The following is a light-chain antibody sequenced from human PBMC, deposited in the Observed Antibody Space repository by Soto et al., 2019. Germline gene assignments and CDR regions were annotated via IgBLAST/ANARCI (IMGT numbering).Light chain of an antibody. V-gene: IGKV3-20*01. CDR1: QSVTNSF. Sequence: EIVLAQSPGTLSLSPGERATLSCRASQSVTNSFLAWYQQKPGQAPRLLIYGASRRATGIPDRFTGSGSGTDCTLTISRLEPEDFAVYYCQQYVSSPWAFGQGTNVEI. J-gene: IGKJ1*01. CDR3: QQYVSSPWA. CDR2: GAS.